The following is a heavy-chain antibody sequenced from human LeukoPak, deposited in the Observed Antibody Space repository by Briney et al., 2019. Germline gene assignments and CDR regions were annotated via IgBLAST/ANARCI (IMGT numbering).Heavy chain of an antibody. CDR3: DSSTGAVVS. D-gene: IGHD3-22*01. V-gene: IGHV3-74*01. Sequence: PGGSLRLSCAASGFTFSSYWMHWVRQAPGKGLVWVSRVNRGGSSTAYADSVKGRFTISRDNAKNTLYLQMNSMRAEDTAVYYCDSSTGAVVSWGQGPLVPVSS. CDR1: GFTFSSYW. J-gene: IGHJ4*02. CDR2: VNRGGSST.